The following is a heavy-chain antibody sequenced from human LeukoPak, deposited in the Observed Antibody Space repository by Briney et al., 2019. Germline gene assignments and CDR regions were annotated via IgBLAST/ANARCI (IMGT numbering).Heavy chain of an antibody. J-gene: IGHJ5*02. D-gene: IGHD2-2*01. V-gene: IGHV4-61*01. Sequence: PSETLSLTCTVSGGSVSSGSYYWSWIRQPPGKGLEWIGYIYYSGSTNYNPSLKSRVTISVDTSKNQFSLKLSSVTAAATAVYYCAAMARYCSSTSCYNWFDTWGQGTLVTVSS. CDR1: GGSVSSGSYY. CDR2: IYYSGST. CDR3: AAMARYCSSTSCYNWFDT.